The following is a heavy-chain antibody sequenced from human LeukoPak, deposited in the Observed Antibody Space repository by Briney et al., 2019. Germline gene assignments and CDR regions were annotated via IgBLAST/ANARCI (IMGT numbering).Heavy chain of an antibody. CDR2: IYYSGST. D-gene: IGHD3-22*01. Sequence: PSETLSLTCTVSGGSISSSSYYWGWIRQPPGKGLEWIGSIYYSGSTYYNPSLKSRVTISVDTSKNQFSLKLSSVTAADTAVYYCARAYHDSSGYTTYYFDYWGQGTLVTVSS. V-gene: IGHV4-39*07. J-gene: IGHJ4*02. CDR1: GGSISSSSYY. CDR3: ARAYHDSSGYTTYYFDY.